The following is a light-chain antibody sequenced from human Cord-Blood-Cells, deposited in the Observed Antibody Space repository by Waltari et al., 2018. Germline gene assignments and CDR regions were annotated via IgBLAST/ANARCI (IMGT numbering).Light chain of an antibody. J-gene: IGLJ3*02. V-gene: IGLV2-14*01. CDR1: SSDVGGYNY. Sequence: QSALTQPASVSGSPGQSLTIPCTGTSSDVGGYNYVSWYQQHPGKAPKLMIYEVSNRPSGVSNRFSGSKSGNTASLTISGLQAEDEADYYCSSYTSSSTSWVFGGGTKLTVL. CDR3: SSYTSSSTSWV. CDR2: EVS.